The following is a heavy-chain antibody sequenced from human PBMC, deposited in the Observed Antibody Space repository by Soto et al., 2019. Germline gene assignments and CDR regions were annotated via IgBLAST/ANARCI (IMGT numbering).Heavy chain of an antibody. CDR2: IYYSGST. J-gene: IGHJ6*02. D-gene: IGHD6-13*01. CDR3: ARDHASSSWKHGMDV. CDR1: GGSISSGGYY. Sequence: QVQLQESGPGLVKPSQTLSLTCTVSGGSISSGGYYWSWIRQHPGKGLEWIGYIYYSGSTYYNPSLKSRVTISVDTSKNHFSLKLSSVTAADTAVYYCARDHASSSWKHGMDVWGQGTTVTVSS. V-gene: IGHV4-31*03.